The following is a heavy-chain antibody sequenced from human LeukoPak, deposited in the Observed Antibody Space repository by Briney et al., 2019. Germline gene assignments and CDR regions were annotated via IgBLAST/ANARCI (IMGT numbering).Heavy chain of an antibody. J-gene: IGHJ3*02. CDR2: ISSSGSTI. CDR3: ARDRPYYYDKAGGAFDI. D-gene: IGHD3-22*01. Sequence: PGGSLRLSCAASGFTFSDYYMSWIRQAPGKGLEWVSYISSSGSTIYYADSVKGRFTISRDNAKNSLYLQMNSLRAEDTAVYYCARDRPYYYDKAGGAFDIWGQGTMVTVSS. CDR1: GFTFSDYY. V-gene: IGHV3-11*01.